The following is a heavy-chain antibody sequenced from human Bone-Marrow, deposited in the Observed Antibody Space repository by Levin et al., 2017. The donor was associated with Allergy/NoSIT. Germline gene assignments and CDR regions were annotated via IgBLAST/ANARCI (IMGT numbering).Heavy chain of an antibody. CDR3: ARGSGFSYGSFYYYMDV. Sequence: KGLEWVSVIYSGGSTYFADSVKGRLTISRDSSENTLYLQMNSLTAEDAAVYYCARGSGFSYGSFYYYMDVWGKGTTVTVSS. J-gene: IGHJ6*03. CDR2: IYSGGST. D-gene: IGHD5-18*01. V-gene: IGHV3-66*01.